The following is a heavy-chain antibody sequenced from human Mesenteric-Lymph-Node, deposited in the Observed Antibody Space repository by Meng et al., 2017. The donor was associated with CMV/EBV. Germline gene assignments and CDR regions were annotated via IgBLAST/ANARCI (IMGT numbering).Heavy chain of an antibody. V-gene: IGHV1-46*01. D-gene: IGHD3-3*01. CDR3: ATSLRFLEWLLSDY. CDR2: INPNGGST. CDR1: GYTFTNYY. Sequence: ASVKVSCKASGYTFTNYYMHWVRQAPRQGLEWMGIINPNGGSTSYAQKFQGRVTMTRDTSTNTVYMELSSLRSEDTAVYYCATSLRFLEWLLSDYWGQGTLVTVSS. J-gene: IGHJ4*02.